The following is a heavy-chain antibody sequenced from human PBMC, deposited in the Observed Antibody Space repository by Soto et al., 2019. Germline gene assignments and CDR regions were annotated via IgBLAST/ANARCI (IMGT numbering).Heavy chain of an antibody. CDR1: GGSFSGYY. Sequence: SETLSLTCAVYGGSFSGYYWSWIRQPPGKGLEWIGEINHSGSTNYNPSLKSRVTISVDTSKNQFSLKLSSVTAADTAVYYCARVYYVFWSGKPDYGMDVWGQGTTVTVSS. D-gene: IGHD3-3*01. V-gene: IGHV4-34*01. CDR3: ARVYYVFWSGKPDYGMDV. J-gene: IGHJ6*02. CDR2: INHSGST.